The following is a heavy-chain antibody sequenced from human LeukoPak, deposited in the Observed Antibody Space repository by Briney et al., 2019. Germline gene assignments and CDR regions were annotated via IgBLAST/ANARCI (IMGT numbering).Heavy chain of an antibody. CDR2: IYYSGST. CDR1: GGSISSGDYY. V-gene: IGHV4-30-4*01. Sequence: SETLSLTCTVSGGSISSGDYYWSWLRQPPGKGLEWIGYIYYSGSTYYNPSLKSRVTISVDTSKNQFSLKLSSVTAADTAVYYCARETIMGYSYGFDYWGQGTLVTVSS. CDR3: ARETIMGYSYGFDY. D-gene: IGHD5-18*01. J-gene: IGHJ4*02.